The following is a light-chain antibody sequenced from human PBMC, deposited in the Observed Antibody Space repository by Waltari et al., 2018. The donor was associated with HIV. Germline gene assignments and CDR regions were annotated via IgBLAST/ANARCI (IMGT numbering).Light chain of an antibody. V-gene: IGLV2-23*01. J-gene: IGLJ2*01. CDR1: SSNIGSYNL. Sequence: QSALTQPAAVAGSPGQSITISCTGTSSNIGSYNLVSWYRQHPGKGPKLMIYGGSKRPSGVSHLFSGSKSGNTASLTIPGLQAEAEADYYCCSYAGSSNVVFGGGTKLTVL. CDR2: GGS. CDR3: CSYAGSSNVV.